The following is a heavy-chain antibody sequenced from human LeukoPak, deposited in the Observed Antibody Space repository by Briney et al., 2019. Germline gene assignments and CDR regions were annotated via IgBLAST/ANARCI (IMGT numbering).Heavy chain of an antibody. CDR1: GGSISSGGYS. D-gene: IGHD3-10*01. J-gene: IGHJ5*02. V-gene: IGHV4-30-2*01. CDR3: ARARITMVRGVAADWFDP. Sequence: SETLSLTCAVSGGSISSGGYSWSWIRQPPGKGLEWIGYTYHSGSTYYNPSLKSRVTISVDRSKNQFSLKLSSVTAADTAVYYCARARITMVRGVAADWFDPWGQGTLVTVSS. CDR2: TYHSGST.